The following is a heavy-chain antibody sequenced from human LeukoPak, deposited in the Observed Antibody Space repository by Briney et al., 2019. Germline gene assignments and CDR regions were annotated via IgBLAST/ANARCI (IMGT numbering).Heavy chain of an antibody. D-gene: IGHD3-3*01. V-gene: IGHV3-30*02. J-gene: IGHJ4*02. CDR1: GFTFSSYG. Sequence: GGSLRLSCAASGFTFSSYGMHWVRQAPGKGLEWVAFIRYDGSNKYYADSVKGRFTISRDNSKNTLYLQMNSLRAEDTAVYYCAKDITIFGVVIPFDYWGQGTLVTVSS. CDR2: IRYDGSNK. CDR3: AKDITIFGVVIPFDY.